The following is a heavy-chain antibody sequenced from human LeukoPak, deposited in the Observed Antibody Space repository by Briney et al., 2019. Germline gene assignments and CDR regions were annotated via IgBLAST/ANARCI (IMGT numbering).Heavy chain of an antibody. Sequence: GGSLRLSCAASGFIFSVSDMHWVRQASGKGLEWVGRITTKANNYATAYGASVKGRFTISRDDSENTAYLQMNSLKTEDTAVYYCTTYRSGHYWGQGTLVTVSS. J-gene: IGHJ4*02. CDR2: ITTKANNYAT. CDR1: GFIFSVSD. D-gene: IGHD6-19*01. CDR3: TTYRSGHY. V-gene: IGHV3-73*01.